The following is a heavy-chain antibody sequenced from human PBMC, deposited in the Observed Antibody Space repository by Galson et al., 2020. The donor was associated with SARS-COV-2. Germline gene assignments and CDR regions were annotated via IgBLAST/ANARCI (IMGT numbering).Heavy chain of an antibody. D-gene: IGHD5-18*01. CDR3: ARGSKWIQLWGVTRREGYYYYMDV. CDR1: GGTFSSYA. Sequence: SVKVSCKASGGTFSSYAISWVRQAPGQGLEWMGGIIPIFGTANYAQKFQGRVTITADESTSTAYMELSSLRSEDTAVYYCARGSKWIQLWGVTRREGYYYYMDVWGKGTTVTVSS. V-gene: IGHV1-69*13. CDR2: IIPIFGTA. J-gene: IGHJ6*03.